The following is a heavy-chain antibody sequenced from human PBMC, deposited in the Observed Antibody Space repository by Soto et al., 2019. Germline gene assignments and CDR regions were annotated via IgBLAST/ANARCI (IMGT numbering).Heavy chain of an antibody. CDR3: AQDCLGGGTCQPIWNYDGTDV. D-gene: IGHD2-15*01. J-gene: IGHJ6*02. CDR2: ITSSGVRT. Sequence: EVQLLESGGGLVQPGGSLRLSCEASGFTFSSYAMGWVRQAPGKGLEWVSGITSSGVRTYYAESVKGRFTICRDNSKNTLYLQMSNLRAEDTAIYYCAQDCLGGGTCQPIWNYDGTDVWGQGTTVTVSS. V-gene: IGHV3-23*01. CDR1: GFTFSSYA.